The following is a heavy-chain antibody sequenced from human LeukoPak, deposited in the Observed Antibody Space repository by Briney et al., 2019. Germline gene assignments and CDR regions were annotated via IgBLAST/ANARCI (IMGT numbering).Heavy chain of an antibody. CDR3: AKDTSSGSPYYFYY. V-gene: IGHV3-23*01. CDR2: ISGSGGST. Sequence: PGWSLRLSCPASRLTFSSYAMSWVRQAPGKGLEGVSAISGSGGSTYYADSVKGRFTITIDNSKYTLYLQMNSLRAEDTAVYYCAKDTSSGSPYYFYYWGQGALVTVSS. CDR1: RLTFSSYA. J-gene: IGHJ4*02. D-gene: IGHD3-22*01.